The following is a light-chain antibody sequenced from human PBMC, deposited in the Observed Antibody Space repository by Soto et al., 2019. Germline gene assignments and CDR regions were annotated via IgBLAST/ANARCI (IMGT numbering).Light chain of an antibody. V-gene: IGLV2-14*01. CDR2: DVS. CDR3: SSYTSSSTYV. J-gene: IGLJ1*01. CDR1: SSDVGGYNY. Sequence: SSLPQPAPVSVSPGQSITISCTGTSSDVGGYNYVSWYQQHPGKAPKLMIYDVSNRPSGVSNRFSGSKSGNTASLTISGLQAEDEADYYCSSYTSSSTYVFGTGTKVTVL.